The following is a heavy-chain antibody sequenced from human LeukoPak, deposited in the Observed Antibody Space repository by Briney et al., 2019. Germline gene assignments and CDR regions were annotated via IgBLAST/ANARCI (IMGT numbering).Heavy chain of an antibody. J-gene: IGHJ4*02. Sequence: GRSLRLSCAASGFTFSSDGMHWVRQAPGKGLEWVAVISYDGSNKYYADSVKGRFTISRDNSKNTLYLQMNSLRAEDAAVYYCAEGYCSSTSCPPFDYWGQGTLVTVSS. D-gene: IGHD2-2*01. CDR1: GFTFSSDG. CDR3: AEGYCSSTSCPPFDY. V-gene: IGHV3-30*03. CDR2: ISYDGSNK.